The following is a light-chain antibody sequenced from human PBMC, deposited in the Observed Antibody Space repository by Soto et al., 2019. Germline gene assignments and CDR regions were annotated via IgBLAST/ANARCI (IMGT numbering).Light chain of an antibody. CDR3: QQYNRYPALT. J-gene: IGKJ4*01. CDR2: NAS. V-gene: IGKV1-5*01. Sequence: DIQMTQSPSTLSASVGDRVTITCRASQSISSWLAWYQQKPGKAPKLLIYNASSLESGIPSRFSGSGSGTEFTLTISSLQPDDFATYCCQQYNRYPALTCGGGTKVDIK. CDR1: QSISSW.